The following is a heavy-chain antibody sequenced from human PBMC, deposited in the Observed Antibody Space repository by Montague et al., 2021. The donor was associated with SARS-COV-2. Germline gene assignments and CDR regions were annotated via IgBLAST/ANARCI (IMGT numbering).Heavy chain of an antibody. V-gene: IGHV4-59*01. CDR2: SNYSGST. D-gene: IGHD2-15*01. Sequence: SETLSLTCTVSGGSISSYYWGWIRQPPGKGLEWIGYSNYSGSTNYNPSLKSRVTISVDTSKNQFSLNLSSVTAADTAVYYCARNLVVHYWYGMDVWGQGTPVTVSS. CDR1: GGSISSYY. CDR3: ARNLVVHYWYGMDV. J-gene: IGHJ6*02.